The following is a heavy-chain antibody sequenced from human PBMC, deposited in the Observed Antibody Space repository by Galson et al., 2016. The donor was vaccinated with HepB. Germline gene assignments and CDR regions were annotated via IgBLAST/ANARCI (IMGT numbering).Heavy chain of an antibody. CDR2: IYPGDSDA. V-gene: IGHV5-51*01. D-gene: IGHD3-9*01. Sequence: QSGAEVKKPGESLRISCTGSGSSSTTYWIGWVRQMPGKGLEWVGLIYPGDSDAKYSPSFEGQVTMSADMSTNTAYLQWSSLKASDAAIYYCARVVTMTGTPFDACGQGTLVTVTS. CDR3: ARVVTMTGTPFDA. J-gene: IGHJ4*02. CDR1: GSSSTTYW.